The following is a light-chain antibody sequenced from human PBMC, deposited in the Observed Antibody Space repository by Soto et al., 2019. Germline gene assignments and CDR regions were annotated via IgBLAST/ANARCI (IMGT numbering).Light chain of an antibody. Sequence: IQMTKSPSSVSAAKGDRVTITCRASLGIRSDLVWYQQKPGKAPKVLIYAASTLQGGVPSRFSGSGSGTDFTLTISSLQPEDFAIYYCQQDYDYPWTFGQGTKVDIK. CDR3: QQDYDYPWT. CDR2: AAS. V-gene: IGKV1-6*01. CDR1: LGIRSD. J-gene: IGKJ1*01.